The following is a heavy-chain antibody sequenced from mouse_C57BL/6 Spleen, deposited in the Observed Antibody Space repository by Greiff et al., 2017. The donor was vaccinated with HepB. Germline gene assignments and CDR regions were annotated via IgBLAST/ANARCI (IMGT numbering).Heavy chain of an antibody. J-gene: IGHJ2*01. Sequence: QVQLQQPGAELVKPGASVKLSCKASGYTFTSYWMQWVKQRPGQGLEWIGEIDPSDSYTNYNQKFKGKATLTVDTSSSTAYMQLSSLTSEDSAVYYCARSRSLITTVYFDYWGQGTTLTVSS. D-gene: IGHD1-1*01. CDR1: GYTFTSYW. V-gene: IGHV1-50*01. CDR2: IDPSDSYT. CDR3: ARSRSLITTVYFDY.